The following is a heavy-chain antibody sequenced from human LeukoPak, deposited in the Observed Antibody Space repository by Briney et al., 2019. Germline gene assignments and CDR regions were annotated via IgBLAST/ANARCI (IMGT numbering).Heavy chain of an antibody. CDR3: TTDWICVGHCSDGVCHIGPFC. D-gene: IGHD2-8*01. CDR2: IKTKTQGETT. Sequence: PGGSLRLSCAASGFTFRDAWMTWVRQVPGKGLEWVGRIKTKTQGETTDYVAPVKGRFTISRDDSKNTLYLQMNSLKTEDTGVYYCTTDWICVGHCSDGVCHIGPFCWGPGTVVTVSS. J-gene: IGHJ4*02. V-gene: IGHV3-15*01. CDR1: GFTFRDAW.